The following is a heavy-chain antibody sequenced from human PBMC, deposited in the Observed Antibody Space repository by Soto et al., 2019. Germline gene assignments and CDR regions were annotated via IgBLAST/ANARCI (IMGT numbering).Heavy chain of an antibody. Sequence: PGGSLRLSCAASGFTFSSYAMHWVRQAPGKGLEWVAVISYDGSNKYYADSVKGRFTISRDNSKNTLYLQMNSLRAEDTAVYYCARDFGEHYYYYYGMDVWGQGTTVTVSS. V-gene: IGHV3-30-3*01. D-gene: IGHD3-10*01. J-gene: IGHJ6*02. CDR1: GFTFSSYA. CDR2: ISYDGSNK. CDR3: ARDFGEHYYYYYGMDV.